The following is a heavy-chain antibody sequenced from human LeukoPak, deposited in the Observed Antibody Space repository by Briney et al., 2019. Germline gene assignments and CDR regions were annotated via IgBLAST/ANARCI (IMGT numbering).Heavy chain of an antibody. CDR3: ARGQVVLRFLEETNYYGMDV. V-gene: IGHV1-8*01. Sequence: ASVKVSCKASGYTFTSYDINWVRQATGQGLEWMGWMNPNSGNTGYAQKFQGRVTMTRNTSISTAYMELSSLRSEDTAVYYCARGQVVLRFLEETNYYGMDVWGQGTTVTVSS. CDR1: GYTFTSYD. D-gene: IGHD3-3*01. CDR2: MNPNSGNT. J-gene: IGHJ6*02.